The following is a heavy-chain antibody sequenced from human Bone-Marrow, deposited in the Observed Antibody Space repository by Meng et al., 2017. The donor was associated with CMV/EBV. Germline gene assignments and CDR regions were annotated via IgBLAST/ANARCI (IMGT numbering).Heavy chain of an antibody. D-gene: IGHD6-19*01. CDR2: IKQDGSEK. CDR1: GFTFSSYW. J-gene: IGHJ6*02. Sequence: GGSLRLSCAASGFTFSSYWMSWVRQAPGKGLEWVANIKQDGSEKYYVDSVKGRFTISRDNSKNTLYLQMNSLRAEDTAVYYCARDRIAVAGPLYGMDVWGQGTTVTVSS. CDR3: ARDRIAVAGPLYGMDV. V-gene: IGHV3-7*03.